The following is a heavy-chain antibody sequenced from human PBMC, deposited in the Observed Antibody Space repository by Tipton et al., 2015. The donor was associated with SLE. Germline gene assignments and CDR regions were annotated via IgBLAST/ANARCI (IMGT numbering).Heavy chain of an antibody. J-gene: IGHJ4*02. CDR3: ARGRLYVDD. CDR1: GGSISSGSYY. D-gene: IGHD3-16*02. Sequence: TLSLTCSVSGGSISSGSYYWSWIRQPAGKGLEWIGHIYTSGITNDNPSLKSRVTISIDTSKNQFSLKLSSVTAADTAVYYCARGRLYVDDWGQGTLVTVSS. V-gene: IGHV4-61*09. CDR2: IYTSGIT.